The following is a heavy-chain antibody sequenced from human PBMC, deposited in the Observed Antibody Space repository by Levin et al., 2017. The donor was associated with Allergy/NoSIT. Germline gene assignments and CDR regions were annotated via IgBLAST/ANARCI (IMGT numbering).Heavy chain of an antibody. CDR1: GFPSSSYN. D-gene: IGHD3-10*01. Sequence: LSLTCAASGFPSSSYNMNWVRQAPGKGLEWIPYISSSSSTMYYADSVRGRFTISRDNAKNSLYLQMNSLRDEDTAVYYCAREGGSGSYAAYWGQGTLVTVSS. CDR3: AREGGSGSYAAY. V-gene: IGHV3-48*02. J-gene: IGHJ4*02. CDR2: ISSSSSTM.